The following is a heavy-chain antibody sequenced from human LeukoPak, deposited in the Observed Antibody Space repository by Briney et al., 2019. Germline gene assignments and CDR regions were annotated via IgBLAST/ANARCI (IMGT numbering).Heavy chain of an antibody. J-gene: IGHJ4*02. D-gene: IGHD3-22*01. Sequence: GGSLRLSCAASGFTFDDYAMHWVRQAPGKGLEWVSLISGDGNSTNYAGSVKGRFTISRDNNKNSLYLQMNSLRTEDTAFYYCATNFGACYYDTSGYYDFWGQGTLVTVSS. CDR1: GFTFDDYA. V-gene: IGHV3-43*02. CDR2: ISGDGNST. CDR3: ATNFGACYYDTSGYYDF.